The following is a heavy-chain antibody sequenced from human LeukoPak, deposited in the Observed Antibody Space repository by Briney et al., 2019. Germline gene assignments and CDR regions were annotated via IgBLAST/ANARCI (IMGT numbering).Heavy chain of an antibody. D-gene: IGHD6-13*01. J-gene: IGHJ5*02. CDR3: AKDIAAAGPPRSSWFDP. Sequence: SLRLSCAASGFTFDDYAMHWVRHAPGKGLEWVSGISWSSGSIGYADSVKGRFTISRDNAKNSLYLQMNSLRAEDTALYYCAKDIAAAGPPRSSWFDPWGQGTLVTVSS. CDR2: ISWSSGSI. CDR1: GFTFDDYA. V-gene: IGHV3-9*01.